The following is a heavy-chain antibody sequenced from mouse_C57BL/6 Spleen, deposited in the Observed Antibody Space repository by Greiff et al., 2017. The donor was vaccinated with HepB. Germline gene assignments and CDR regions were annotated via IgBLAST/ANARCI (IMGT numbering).Heavy chain of an antibody. CDR3: ARRDYYGSSYLAY. Sequence: EVKLVESGGGLVKPGGSLKLSCAASGFTFSSYAMSWVRQTPEKRLEWVATISDGGSYTYYPDNVKGRFTISRDNAKNNLYLQMSHLKSEDTAMYYCARRDYYGSSYLAYWGQGTLVTVSA. D-gene: IGHD1-1*01. J-gene: IGHJ3*01. CDR2: ISDGGSYT. CDR1: GFTFSSYA. V-gene: IGHV5-4*03.